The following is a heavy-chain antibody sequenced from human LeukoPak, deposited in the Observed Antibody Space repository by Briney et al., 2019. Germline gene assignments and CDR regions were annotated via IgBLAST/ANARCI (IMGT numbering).Heavy chain of an antibody. J-gene: IGHJ6*03. V-gene: IGHV3-23*01. CDR3: AKDGTVTTLHYYYYMDV. D-gene: IGHD4-11*01. Sequence: GGSLRLSCAASGFTFSSYAMSWVRQAPGKGLEWVSAISGSGGSTYYADSVKGRFTISRDNSKNTLYLQMNSLRAEDTAVYYCAKDGTVTTLHYYYYMDVWGKGTTVTVSS. CDR2: ISGSGGST. CDR1: GFTFSSYA.